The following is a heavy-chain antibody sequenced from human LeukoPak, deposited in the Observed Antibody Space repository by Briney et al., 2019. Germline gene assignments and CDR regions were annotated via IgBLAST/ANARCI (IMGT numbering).Heavy chain of an antibody. Sequence: GASVNVSCKASGYTFTNYGISWVRQAPGQGLEWMGWISGYNGDTKYEKKVQGRVTMTTDKFTSTAYMELRSLRSDDTAVYYCARDYGAYYYGSGSSYWGQGTLVTVSS. J-gene: IGHJ4*02. CDR3: ARDYGAYYYGSGSSY. D-gene: IGHD3-10*01. CDR2: ISGYNGDT. CDR1: GYTFTNYG. V-gene: IGHV1-18*01.